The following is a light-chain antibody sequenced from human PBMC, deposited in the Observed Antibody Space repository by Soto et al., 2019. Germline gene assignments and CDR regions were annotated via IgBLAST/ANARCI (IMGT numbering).Light chain of an antibody. Sequence: EIVLTQSPGTLSLSPGERATLSCRASQSVISSFLAWYQQKPGQAPRLLIYGASSRATGIPVRFSGSGSGTYFTLTISRLEPEGFAVYFCQQYGSSPTFGQGTKVEIK. V-gene: IGKV3-20*01. J-gene: IGKJ1*01. CDR3: QQYGSSPT. CDR2: GAS. CDR1: QSVISSF.